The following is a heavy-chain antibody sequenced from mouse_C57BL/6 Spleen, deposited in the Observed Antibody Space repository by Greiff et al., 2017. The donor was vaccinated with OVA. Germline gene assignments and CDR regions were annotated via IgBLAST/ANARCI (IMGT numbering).Heavy chain of an antibody. CDR1: GFTFSSYG. D-gene: IGHD1-1*01. CDR2: ISSGGSYP. CDR3: ARLGGTTVIATDYFDY. V-gene: IGHV5-6*01. J-gene: IGHJ2*01. Sequence: EVQVVASGGDLVKPGGSLTLSCAASGFTFSSYGMSWVRQTPDKRLEWVATISSGGSYPYYPDSVKGRFTISRDNAKNTLYLQMSSLKTEDTAMYYCARLGGTTVIATDYFDYWGQGTTLTVSS.